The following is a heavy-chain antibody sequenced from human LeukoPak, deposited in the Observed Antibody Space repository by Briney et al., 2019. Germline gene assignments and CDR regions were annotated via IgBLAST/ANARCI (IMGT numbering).Heavy chain of an antibody. V-gene: IGHV1-46*01. D-gene: IGHD5-18*01. J-gene: IGHJ4*02. CDR1: GYTFTSYY. Sequence: GASVKVSCKASGYTFTSYYMHWVRQAPGQGLEWMGIINPSGGSTSYAQKFQGRVTMTRDMSTSTVYMELSSLRSEDTAVYYCAILSTAMAIFDYWGQGTLVTVSS. CDR3: AILSTAMAIFDY. CDR2: INPSGGST.